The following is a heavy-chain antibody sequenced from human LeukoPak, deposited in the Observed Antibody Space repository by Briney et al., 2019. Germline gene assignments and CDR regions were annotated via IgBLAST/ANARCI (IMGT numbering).Heavy chain of an antibody. D-gene: IGHD3-10*01. J-gene: IGHJ4*02. V-gene: IGHV1-2*02. CDR3: SSWAGGSEPVASFDY. Sequence: ASERVSCRASGYTFSGYYMHWMRQAPRQGLEWMGWINLNTGGTTYAQKFQGRVTMTRDTSISTAYMELRRLTSDDTAVYYCSSWAGGSEPVASFDYWGQGTLVTVSS. CDR1: GYTFSGYY. CDR2: INLNTGGT.